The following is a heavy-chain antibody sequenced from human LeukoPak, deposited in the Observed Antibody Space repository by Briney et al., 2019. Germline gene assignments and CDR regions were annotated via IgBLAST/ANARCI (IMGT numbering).Heavy chain of an antibody. J-gene: IGHJ4*02. D-gene: IGHD3-10*01. CDR3: ARWNYVSGGWALDC. CDR2: ISGSGGST. CDR1: GFTFSSYA. V-gene: IGHV3-23*01. Sequence: PGGSLRLSCAASGFTFSSYAMSWVRQAPGKGLEWVSVISGSGGSTYYADSVKGRFTISRDNAKNSLYLQMTSLRVEDTAIYYCARWNYVSGGWALDCWGQGTLVTVSS.